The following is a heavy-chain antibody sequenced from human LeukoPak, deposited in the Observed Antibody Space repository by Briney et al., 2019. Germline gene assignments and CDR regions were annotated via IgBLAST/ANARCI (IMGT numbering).Heavy chain of an antibody. J-gene: IGHJ6*03. CDR2: ISAYNGNT. CDR1: GYTFTSYG. D-gene: IGHD5-18*01. Sequence: GASVKVSCKASGYTFTSYGISWVRQAPGQGLEWMGWISAYNGNTNYAQKLQGRVTMTTDTSTSTAYMELRSLRSDDTAVYYCARVPSPRYSYGYLDYYYYMDVWGKGTTVTVSS. V-gene: IGHV1-18*01. CDR3: ARVPSPRYSYGYLDYYYYMDV.